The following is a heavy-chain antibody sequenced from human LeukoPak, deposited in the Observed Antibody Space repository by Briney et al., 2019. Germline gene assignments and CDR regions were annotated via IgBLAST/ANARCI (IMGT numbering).Heavy chain of an antibody. J-gene: IGHJ4*02. D-gene: IGHD2-15*01. CDR3: AREDCSGGSCYVVY. CDR1: GGSISSSSYY. Sequence: PSETLSLTCTVSGGSISSSSYYWSWIRQHPGKGLEWIGYIYYSGSTYYNPSLKSRVTISVDTSKNQFSLKLSSVTAADTAVYYCAREDCSGGSCYVVYWGQGTLVTVSS. CDR2: IYYSGST. V-gene: IGHV4-31*03.